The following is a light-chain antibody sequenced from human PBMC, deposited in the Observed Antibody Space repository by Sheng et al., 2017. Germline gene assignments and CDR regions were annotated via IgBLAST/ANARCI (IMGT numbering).Light chain of an antibody. CDR2: DAS. V-gene: IGKV3-15*01. J-gene: IGKJ1*01. CDR3: QEYISWPPRGM. CDR1: QNISTN. Sequence: EIVMTQSPATLSVSLGERATLSCRASQNISTNLAWYQHTPGQTPRLLIYDASTRATGVPARFSGSGSGTEFTLTISSLQSEDFAIYYCQEYISWPPRGMFGQGTKVEIK.